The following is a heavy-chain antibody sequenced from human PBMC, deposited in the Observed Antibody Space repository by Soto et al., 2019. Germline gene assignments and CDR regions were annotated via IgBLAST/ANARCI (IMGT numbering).Heavy chain of an antibody. CDR1: GGSISSSSYY. V-gene: IGHV4-39*01. Sequence: SETLSLSCTVSGGSISSSSYYWGWIRQPPGKGLEWIGSIYYSGSTYYNPSLKSRVTISVDTSKNQFSLKLSSVTAADTAVYYCARHLWFGGPLLGAFAYWGQGTLVTVSS. J-gene: IGHJ4*02. D-gene: IGHD3-10*01. CDR2: IYYSGST. CDR3: ARHLWFGGPLLGAFAY.